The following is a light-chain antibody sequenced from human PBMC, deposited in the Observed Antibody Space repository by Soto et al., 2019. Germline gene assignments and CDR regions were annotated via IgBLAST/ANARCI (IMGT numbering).Light chain of an antibody. CDR1: SSDVGGYNY. J-gene: IGLJ1*01. CDR2: EVS. V-gene: IGLV2-14*01. CDR3: SSYTSRIPIV. Sequence: QSVLTQPASVSGSPGQSITISCTGTSSDVGGYNYVSWYQQHPGKAPKLMIYEVSNRPSGVSNRFSGSKSGNTASLTISGLQAEDEADYYCSSYTSRIPIVFGTGTKLTVL.